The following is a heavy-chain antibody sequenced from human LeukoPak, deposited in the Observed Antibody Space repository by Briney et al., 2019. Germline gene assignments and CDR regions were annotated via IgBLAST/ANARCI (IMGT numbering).Heavy chain of an antibody. J-gene: IGHJ3*02. CDR1: GGSISSYY. CDR3: ARAPLPQIAAASKGGAFDI. V-gene: IGHV4-59*12. Sequence: PSETLSLTCTVSGGSISSYYWSWIRQPPGKGLEWIGYIYYSGSTNYNPSLKSRVTISVDTSKNQFSLKLSSVTAADTAVYYCARAPLPQIAAASKGGAFDIWGQGTMVTVSS. CDR2: IYYSGST. D-gene: IGHD6-13*01.